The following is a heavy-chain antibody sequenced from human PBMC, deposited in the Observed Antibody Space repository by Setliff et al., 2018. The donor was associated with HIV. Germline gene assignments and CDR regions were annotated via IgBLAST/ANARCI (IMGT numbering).Heavy chain of an antibody. J-gene: IGHJ6*03. CDR2: ISGRGTNT. Sequence: GGSLRLSCAASGFTFSNFAINWVSQAPGKGLEWVSTISGRGTNTYYADSVKGRFTISRDNSKNTLSLQLNSLTAEDSAVYYCAKAGGGILYFYYMDVWGKGTTVTVSS. D-gene: IGHD2-15*01. CDR1: GFTFSNFA. V-gene: IGHV3-23*01. CDR3: AKAGGGILYFYYMDV.